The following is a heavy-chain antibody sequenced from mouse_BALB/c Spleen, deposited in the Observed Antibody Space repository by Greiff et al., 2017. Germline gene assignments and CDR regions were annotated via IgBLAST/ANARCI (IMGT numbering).Heavy chain of an antibody. Sequence: QVQLQQSGAELVRPGTSVKVSCKASGYAFTNYLIEWVKQRPGQGLEWIGVINPGSGGTNYNEKFKGKATLTADKSSSTAYMQLSSLTSDDSAVYFCARWGYGSSYGFAYWGQGTLVTVSA. D-gene: IGHD1-1*01. CDR1: GYAFTNYL. CDR2: INPGSGGT. J-gene: IGHJ3*01. CDR3: ARWGYGSSYGFAY. V-gene: IGHV1-54*01.